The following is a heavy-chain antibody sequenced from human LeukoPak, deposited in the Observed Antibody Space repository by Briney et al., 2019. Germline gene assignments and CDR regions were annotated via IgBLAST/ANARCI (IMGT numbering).Heavy chain of an antibody. CDR1: GYTLTDLS. Sequence: ASVKVSCKVSGYTLTDLSMHWVRQAPGKGLEWMGGFDPEDGETIYAQKFQGRVTMTEDTSTDTAYMELSGLRSEDTAVYYCATTSGRPTLHYFDYWGQGTLVTVSS. CDR3: ATTSGRPTLHYFDY. J-gene: IGHJ4*02. CDR2: FDPEDGET. V-gene: IGHV1-24*01.